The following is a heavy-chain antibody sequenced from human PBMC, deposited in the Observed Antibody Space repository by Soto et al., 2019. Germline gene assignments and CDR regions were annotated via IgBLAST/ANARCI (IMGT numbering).Heavy chain of an antibody. CDR3: ARTRASTLRTPPAVAGTVDY. V-gene: IGHV1-18*01. CDR2: ISAYNGNT. Sequence: EASVKVSCKASGYTFTSYGISWVRQAPGQGLEWMGWISAYNGNTNYAQKLQGRVTMTTDTSTSTAYMELRSLRSDDTAVYYCARTRASTLRTPPAVAGTVDYWGQGTLVTVSS. J-gene: IGHJ4*02. D-gene: IGHD6-19*01. CDR1: GYTFTSYG.